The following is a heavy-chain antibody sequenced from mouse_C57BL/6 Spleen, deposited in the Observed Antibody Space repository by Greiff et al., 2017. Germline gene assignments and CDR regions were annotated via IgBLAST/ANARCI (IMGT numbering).Heavy chain of an antibody. CDR2: IDPSDSYT. J-gene: IGHJ4*01. CDR3: AREATVVATRGAMDY. CDR1: GYTFTSYW. D-gene: IGHD1-1*01. Sequence: QVQLQQPGAELVKPGASVKLSCKASGYTFTSYWMQWVKQRPGQGLEWIGEIDPSDSYTNYNQKFKGKATLTVDTSSSTAYMQLSSLTSEDSAVYYCAREATVVATRGAMDYWGQGTSVTVSS. V-gene: IGHV1-50*01.